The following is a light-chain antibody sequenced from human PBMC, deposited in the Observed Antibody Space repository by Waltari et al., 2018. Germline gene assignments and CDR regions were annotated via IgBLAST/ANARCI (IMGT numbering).Light chain of an antibody. J-gene: IGKJ1*01. CDR3: QHYLRLPVT. Sequence: EIVLTQSPGTLSLSLGERATVSCRTSQSVSRALAGYQQKPGQAPRLLIYGASPRATGIPDRFSGSGSGTDFSLTISRLEPDDFAVYYCQHYLRLPVTFGQGTTVEI. CDR1: QSVSRA. CDR2: GAS. V-gene: IGKV3-20*01.